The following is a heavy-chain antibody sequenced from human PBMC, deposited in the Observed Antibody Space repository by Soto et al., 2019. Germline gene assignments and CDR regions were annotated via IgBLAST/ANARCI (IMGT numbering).Heavy chain of an antibody. V-gene: IGHV4-34*01. Sequence: QVQLQQWGAGLLKPSETLSLTCAVYGGSFSGYYWGWIRQPPGKGLEWIGEINHSGSTNYNPSLKSRVTISVDTSKNQFSLKLSSVTAADTAVYYCARGLWRIVVVPAGFDYWGQGTLVTVSS. CDR1: GGSFSGYY. CDR2: INHSGST. D-gene: IGHD2-2*01. CDR3: ARGLWRIVVVPAGFDY. J-gene: IGHJ4*02.